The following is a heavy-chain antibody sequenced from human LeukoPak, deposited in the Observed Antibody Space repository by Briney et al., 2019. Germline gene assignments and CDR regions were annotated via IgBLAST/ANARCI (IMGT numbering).Heavy chain of an antibody. D-gene: IGHD5-12*01. CDR3: ARGRGYSGYDCDWFDP. CDR1: GGPINLHY. V-gene: IGHV4-4*07. Sequence: ETLSLTCTVSGGPINLHYWTWIRQPAGKGLEWIGRIDASGSANYNPSLKSRVTMSLDTSKNQFSLKLSSVTAADTAVYYCARGRGYSGYDCDWFDPWGQGTLVTVSS. J-gene: IGHJ5*02. CDR2: IDASGSA.